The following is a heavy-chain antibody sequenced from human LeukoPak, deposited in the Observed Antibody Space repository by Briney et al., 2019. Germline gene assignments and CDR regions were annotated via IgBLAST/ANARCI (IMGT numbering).Heavy chain of an antibody. CDR1: GFTLSDYY. CDR3: ARDHPQDAFDI. Sequence: GGSLRLSCAASGFTLSDYYMSWIRQAPGKGLEWVSYISSSGSTIYYADSVKGRFTISRDNAKNSLYLQMNSLRAEDTAVYYRARDHPQDAFDIWGQGTMVTVSS. CDR2: ISSSGSTI. V-gene: IGHV3-11*04. J-gene: IGHJ3*02.